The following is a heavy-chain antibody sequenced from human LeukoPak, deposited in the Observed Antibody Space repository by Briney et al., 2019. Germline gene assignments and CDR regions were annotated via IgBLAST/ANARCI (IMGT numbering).Heavy chain of an antibody. CDR3: ARDKFYRLPRHAFDI. D-gene: IGHD4-11*01. CDR2: IWYDGSNK. Sequence: GGSLRLSCAASGFTFSSYSMNWVRQAPGKGLEWVAVIWYDGSNKYYADSVKGRFTISRDNSKNTLYLQMNSLRAEDTAVYYCARDKFYRLPRHAFDIWGQGTMVTVSS. V-gene: IGHV3-33*08. J-gene: IGHJ3*02. CDR1: GFTFSSYS.